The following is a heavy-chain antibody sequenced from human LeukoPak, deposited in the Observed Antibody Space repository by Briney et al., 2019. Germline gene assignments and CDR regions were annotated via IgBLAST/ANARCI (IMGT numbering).Heavy chain of an antibody. Sequence: ASVKVSCKASGYTFTSYDINWVRQATGQGLEWMGWMNPNSGNTGYAQKFQGRVTITRNTSISTAYMELSSLRSEDTAVYYCARVKSGTMQVDYWGQGTLVTVSS. V-gene: IGHV1-8*03. D-gene: IGHD1-7*01. CDR3: ARVKSGTMQVDY. J-gene: IGHJ4*02. CDR2: MNPNSGNT. CDR1: GYTFTSYD.